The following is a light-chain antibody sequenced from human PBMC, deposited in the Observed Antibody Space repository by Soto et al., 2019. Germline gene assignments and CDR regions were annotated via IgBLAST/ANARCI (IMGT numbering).Light chain of an antibody. CDR2: GAS. Sequence: EIVLTQSPGTLSLSPGERATHSCRASQSVSSSYLAWYQQKPGQAPRLLIYGASSRATGIPDRFSGSGSGTDFTLTISRLEPEDFAVYYCQQFDSSLYTFGQGIKLEIQ. J-gene: IGKJ2*01. CDR1: QSVSSSY. V-gene: IGKV3-20*01. CDR3: QQFDSSLYT.